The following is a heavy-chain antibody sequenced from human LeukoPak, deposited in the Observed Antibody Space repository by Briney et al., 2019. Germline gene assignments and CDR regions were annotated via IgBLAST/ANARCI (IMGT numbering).Heavy chain of an antibody. CDR1: GFTFSGYS. Sequence: GGSLRLSCAASGFTFSGYSMNWVRQAPGKGLEWVSYISSSSSTIYYADSVKGRFTISRDNAKNSLYLQMNSLRAEDTAVYYCARRQTTVTKGRDYFDYWGQGTLVTVSS. CDR2: ISSSSSTI. V-gene: IGHV3-48*01. CDR3: ARRQTTVTKGRDYFDY. J-gene: IGHJ4*02. D-gene: IGHD4-11*01.